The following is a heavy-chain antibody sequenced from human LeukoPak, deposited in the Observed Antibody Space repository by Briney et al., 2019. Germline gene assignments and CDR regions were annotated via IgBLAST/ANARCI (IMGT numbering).Heavy chain of an antibody. CDR1: GYSFTSYW. CDR3: ARPTDYCSSTSCYTALDY. V-gene: IGHV5-51*01. D-gene: IGHD2-2*01. Sequence: GESLKISCKGSGYSFTSYWIGWVRQMPGKGLEWMGIIYPGDSDTRYSPSFQGQVTISADKSISTAYLQWSSLKASDTAMYYCARPTDYCSSTSCYTALDYWGQGTLVTVSS. J-gene: IGHJ4*02. CDR2: IYPGDSDT.